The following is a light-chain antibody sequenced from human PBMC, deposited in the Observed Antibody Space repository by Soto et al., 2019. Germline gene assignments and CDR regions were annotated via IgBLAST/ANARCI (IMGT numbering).Light chain of an antibody. J-gene: IGKJ2*01. Sequence: DIQLTQSPSSLSASVGDRVTITCRASQGINSFLAWYQQEPGKAPKLLIYGASTLHSGVPSRFVGSGSGTDFTLTISSLQPEDFATYYCQQLNSYLYTFGQGTKLEIK. CDR3: QQLNSYLYT. CDR1: QGINSF. V-gene: IGKV1-9*01. CDR2: GAS.